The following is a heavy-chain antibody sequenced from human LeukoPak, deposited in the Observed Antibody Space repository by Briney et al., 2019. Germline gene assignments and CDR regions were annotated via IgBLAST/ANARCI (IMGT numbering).Heavy chain of an antibody. Sequence: GGSLRLSCAASGFSVSSTYMIWVRQAPGKGLEWVSIIYSGGTTYYADSVKGRFTISRDTSKNTLYLQMNSLRAEDTAVYYCARAVAGYDYWGQGTLVTVSS. CDR3: ARAVAGYDY. CDR1: GFSVSSTY. D-gene: IGHD5-18*01. V-gene: IGHV3-53*01. CDR2: IYSGGTT. J-gene: IGHJ4*02.